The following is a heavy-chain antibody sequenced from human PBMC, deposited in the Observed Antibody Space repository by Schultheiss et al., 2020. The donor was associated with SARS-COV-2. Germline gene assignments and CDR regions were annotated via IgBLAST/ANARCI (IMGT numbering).Heavy chain of an antibody. CDR3: AKDDGVGATLNFDY. J-gene: IGHJ4*02. CDR1: GFTFSSYG. CDR2: ISGSGGST. V-gene: IGHV3-23*01. D-gene: IGHD1-26*01. Sequence: GESLKISCAASGFTFSSYGMHWVRQAPGKGLEWVSAISGSGGSTYYADSVKGRFTISRDNSKNSLYLQMNSLRAEDTAVYYCAKDDGVGATLNFDYWGQGTLVTVSS.